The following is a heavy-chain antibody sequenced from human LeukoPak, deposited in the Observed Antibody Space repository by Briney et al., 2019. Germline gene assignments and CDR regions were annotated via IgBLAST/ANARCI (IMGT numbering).Heavy chain of an antibody. CDR2: INQDGSET. CDR1: GFAFSTYW. D-gene: IGHD3-22*01. J-gene: IGHJ4*02. Sequence: GGSLRLSCAASGFAFSTYWMSWVRQAPGKGLEWVANINQDGSETYYVDSVTGRFTISRDNAKNSLYLQMNSLRAEDTAVYYCARDGYYYDSSGDGSPTRTADYWGQGSLVTVSS. V-gene: IGHV3-7*01. CDR3: ARDGYYYDSSGDGSPTRTADY.